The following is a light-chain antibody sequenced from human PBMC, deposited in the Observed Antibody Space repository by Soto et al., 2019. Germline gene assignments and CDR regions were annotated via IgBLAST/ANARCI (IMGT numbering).Light chain of an antibody. CDR1: VSNIENNF. CDR2: DND. Sequence: QSVLTQPPSVSAAPGQRVTISCSRSVSNIENNFFSWYQQLPGAAPKLLIYDNDKRPSGVPDRFSGSKPATSATLAITGLQTGDEADFYCGTWDSSLSTFVFGAGTKVTVL. J-gene: IGLJ1*01. CDR3: GTWDSSLSTFV. V-gene: IGLV1-51*01.